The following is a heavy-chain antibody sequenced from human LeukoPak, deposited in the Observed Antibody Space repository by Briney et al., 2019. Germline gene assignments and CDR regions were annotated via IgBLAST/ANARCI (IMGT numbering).Heavy chain of an antibody. Sequence: ASVKVSCKASGYTFTSYYMHWVRQAPGQGLEWMGIINPSSGSTTYAQKFQDRVTMTRDTSTSTVYMELSSLRSEDTAVYYCARDPRTQLYLRFDYWGQGTLVTVSS. CDR2: INPSSGST. V-gene: IGHV1-46*01. J-gene: IGHJ4*02. D-gene: IGHD1-1*01. CDR1: GYTFTSYY. CDR3: ARDPRTQLYLRFDY.